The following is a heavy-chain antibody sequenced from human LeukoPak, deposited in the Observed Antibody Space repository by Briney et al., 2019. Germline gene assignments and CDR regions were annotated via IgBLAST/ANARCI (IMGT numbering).Heavy chain of an antibody. V-gene: IGHV4-4*02. CDR2: IHHSGTT. Sequence: SGTLSLTCTVSGGSISSSNWWGWVRQPPGKGLECIGEIHHSGTTNYDPSLKSRVTISVDKSKNEFSLKLNSVTAADTAVYYCARAFLVGYSPEEYFFDYWGQGTLVTVSS. D-gene: IGHD2-15*01. CDR1: GGSISSSNW. CDR3: ARAFLVGYSPEEYFFDY. J-gene: IGHJ4*02.